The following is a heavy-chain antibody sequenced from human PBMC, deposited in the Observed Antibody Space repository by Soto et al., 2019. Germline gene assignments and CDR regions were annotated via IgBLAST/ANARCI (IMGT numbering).Heavy chain of an antibody. CDR1: GYTFTNYV. CDR2: INSGNGNT. V-gene: IGHV1-3*01. D-gene: IGHD3-3*01. CDR3: ARGLTIFGVVIGY. Sequence: GASVKVSCKTSGYTFTNYVVDWARQAPGQGLEWMGWINSGNGNTKYSEKFQGRVTITRDTSASTAYMELNSLTSEDTAVYYCARGLTIFGVVIGYWGQGTLVTVS. J-gene: IGHJ4*02.